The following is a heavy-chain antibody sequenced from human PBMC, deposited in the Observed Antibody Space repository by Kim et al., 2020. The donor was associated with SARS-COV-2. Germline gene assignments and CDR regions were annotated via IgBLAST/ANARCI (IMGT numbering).Heavy chain of an antibody. V-gene: IGHV4-59*13. CDR1: GGSISSYY. J-gene: IGHJ4*02. Sequence: SETLSLTCTVSGGSISSYYWSWIRQPPGKGLEWIGYIYYSGSTNYNPSLKSRVTISVDTSKNQFSLKLSSVTAADTAVYYCARVGSYCSSTSCYDYWGQGTLVTVSS. D-gene: IGHD2-2*01. CDR3: ARVGSYCSSTSCYDY. CDR2: IYYSGST.